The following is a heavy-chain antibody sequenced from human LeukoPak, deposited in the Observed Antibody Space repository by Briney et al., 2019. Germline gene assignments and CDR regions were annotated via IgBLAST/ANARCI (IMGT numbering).Heavy chain of an antibody. CDR1: GFSFSSYA. V-gene: IGHV3-23*01. D-gene: IGHD3-16*01. J-gene: IGHJ4*02. CDR2: ISGSTHTT. CDR3: AKDREGGYDYVWGSYSFDY. Sequence: PGGSLRLSCAASGFSFSSYAMSWVRQAPGKGLEWVSTISGSTHTTYYADSVKGRFTISRDNSKNTLYLQMNSLRAEDTAVYYCAKDREGGYDYVWGSYSFDYRGQGTLVTVSS.